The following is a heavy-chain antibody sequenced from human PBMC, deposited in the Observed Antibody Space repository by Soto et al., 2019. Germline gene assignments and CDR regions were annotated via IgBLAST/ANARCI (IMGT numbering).Heavy chain of an antibody. D-gene: IGHD1-26*01. CDR1: GGPIYSSARH. CDR3: ARHGITGSYYDAFDI. CDR2: IKYSGTT. Sequence: SASLSLTSPAVGGPIYSSARHVGSIRQPPGKGLEWIASIKYSGTTFYNPSLKSRVTLSVDTSKNQFALKLSSVTAAETAVYYCARHGITGSYYDAFDIWGQGTMVS. V-gene: IGHV4-39*01. J-gene: IGHJ3*02.